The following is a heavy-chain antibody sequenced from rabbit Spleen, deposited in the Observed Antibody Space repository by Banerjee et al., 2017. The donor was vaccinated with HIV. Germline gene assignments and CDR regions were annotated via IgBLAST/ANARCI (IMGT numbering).Heavy chain of an antibody. J-gene: IGHJ4*01. Sequence: QEQLVESGGGLVRPEGSLKLSCTASGFSFSNKAVMCWVRQAPGKGLQWIACINADTGKSVYASWATGRFTVSRTSSTTVTLQMTSLTAADRATYFCARDLAGVTGWNFYLWGPGTLVTVS. D-gene: IGHD4-1*01. V-gene: IGHV1S45*01. CDR1: GFSFSNKAV. CDR2: INADTGKS. CDR3: ARDLAGVTGWNFYL.